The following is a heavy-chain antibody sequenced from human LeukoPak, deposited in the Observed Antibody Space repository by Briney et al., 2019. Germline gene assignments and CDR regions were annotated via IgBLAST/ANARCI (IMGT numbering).Heavy chain of an antibody. Sequence: ASVKVSCKASGYTFTSYGISWVRQAPGQGLEWMGWISAYNGNTNYAQKLQGRVTMTTDTSTSTAYMELRSLRSDDTAVYYCARYIVLMVYAENYYMDVWGKGTTATVSS. CDR3: ARYIVLMVYAENYYMDV. CDR1: GYTFTSYG. J-gene: IGHJ6*03. D-gene: IGHD2-8*01. V-gene: IGHV1-18*01. CDR2: ISAYNGNT.